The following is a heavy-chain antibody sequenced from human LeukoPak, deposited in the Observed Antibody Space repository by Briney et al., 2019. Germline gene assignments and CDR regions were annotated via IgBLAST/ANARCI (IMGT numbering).Heavy chain of an antibody. CDR1: GYTFTSYD. CDR2: MNPNSGNT. Sequence: ASVKVSCKASGYTFTSYDINWVRQATGQGLEWMGWMNPNSGNTGYAQKFQGRVTMTRNTSISTAYMELSSLRSEDTAVYYCARGSYYDYVWGSYRWPDYWGQGTLVTVSS. V-gene: IGHV1-8*01. D-gene: IGHD3-16*02. J-gene: IGHJ4*02. CDR3: ARGSYYDYVWGSYRWPDY.